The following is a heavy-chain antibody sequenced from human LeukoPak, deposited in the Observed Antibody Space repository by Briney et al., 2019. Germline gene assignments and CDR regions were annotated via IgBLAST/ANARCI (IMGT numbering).Heavy chain of an antibody. D-gene: IGHD2-15*01. Sequence: PGGSLRLSCAASGFTFSSHGMHWVRQAPGKGLEWVAVIWYDGSKRYYADSVKGRFTISRDDSKNTLYLQMNSLRDEDTAIYYCARDPASSFDYWGQGTLVTVSP. CDR3: ARDPASSFDY. CDR1: GFTFSSHG. CDR2: IWYDGSKR. J-gene: IGHJ4*02. V-gene: IGHV3-33*01.